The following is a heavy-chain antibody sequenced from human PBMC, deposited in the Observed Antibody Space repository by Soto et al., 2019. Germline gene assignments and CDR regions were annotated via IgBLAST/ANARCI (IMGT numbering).Heavy chain of an antibody. CDR3: ARSYSTGSIPNWFDP. J-gene: IGHJ5*02. CDR1: GAPTSSTKYY. Sequence: SETLSLTCTVSGAPTSSTKYYWGWIRQPPRKGLEWIGAIYYTGNIYYNSSLESRVTISIDTSKNQFSLRLNSMTAADTAVYYCARSYSTGSIPNWFDPWGQGTLVTVSS. CDR2: IYYTGNI. V-gene: IGHV4-39*01. D-gene: IGHD6-25*01.